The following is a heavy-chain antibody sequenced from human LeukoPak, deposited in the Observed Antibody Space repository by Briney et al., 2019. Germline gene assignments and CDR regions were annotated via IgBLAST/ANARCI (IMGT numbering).Heavy chain of an antibody. CDR2: IYSGGST. CDR1: GFTFSNY. V-gene: IGHV3-66*01. J-gene: IGHJ6*02. CDR3: ARALYGDYGGGNYYGMDV. Sequence: GGSLRLSCAASGFTFSNYMSWVRQAPGKGLEWVSVIYSGGSTYYADSVKGRFTISRDNVKNTLYLQMNSLRAEDTAVYYCARALYGDYGGGNYYGMDVWGQGTTVTVSS. D-gene: IGHD4-17*01.